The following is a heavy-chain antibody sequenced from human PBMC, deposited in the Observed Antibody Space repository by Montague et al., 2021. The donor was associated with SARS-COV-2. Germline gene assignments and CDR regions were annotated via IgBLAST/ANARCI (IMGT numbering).Heavy chain of an antibody. Sequence: SLRLSCAASGFTFSSYAMHWVRQAPGKGLEWVAVISHDGSNKYYADSVKGRFTISRDNSKNALYLQMNSLRAEDTAVYYCARAHSGSYPNYFDYWGQGTLVTVSS. CDR2: ISHDGSNK. D-gene: IGHD1-26*01. V-gene: IGHV3-30-3*01. CDR3: ARAHSGSYPNYFDY. J-gene: IGHJ4*02. CDR1: GFTFSSYA.